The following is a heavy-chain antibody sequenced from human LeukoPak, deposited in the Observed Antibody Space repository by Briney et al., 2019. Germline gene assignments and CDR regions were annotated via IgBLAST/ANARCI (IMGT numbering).Heavy chain of an antibody. Sequence: SETLSLTCTVSGGSISSYYWSWIRRPPGKGLEWIGYIYYSGSTNYNPSLKSRVTISVDTSKNQFSLKLSSVTAADTAVYYCARRVGAIFDYWGQGTLVTVSS. J-gene: IGHJ4*02. CDR3: ARRVGAIFDY. D-gene: IGHD1-26*01. CDR1: GGSISSYY. V-gene: IGHV4-59*08. CDR2: IYYSGST.